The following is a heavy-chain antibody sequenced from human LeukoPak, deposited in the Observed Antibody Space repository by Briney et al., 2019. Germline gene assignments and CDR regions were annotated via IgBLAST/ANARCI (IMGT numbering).Heavy chain of an antibody. J-gene: IGHJ5*02. Sequence: PSETLSLTCTVSGGSISSYYWSWLRQPPGKGLEWIGYIYYSGSTNYNPSLKSRVTISVDTSKNQFSLKLSSVTAADTAVCYCARVSDIVVVPAEFDPWGQGTLVTVSS. D-gene: IGHD2-2*01. CDR1: GGSISSYY. CDR3: ARVSDIVVVPAEFDP. CDR2: IYYSGST. V-gene: IGHV4-59*01.